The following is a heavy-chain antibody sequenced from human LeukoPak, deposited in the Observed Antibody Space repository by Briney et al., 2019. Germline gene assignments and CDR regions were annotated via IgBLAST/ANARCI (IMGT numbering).Heavy chain of an antibody. Sequence: GGSLRLSCAASGFTFSSYAMHWVRQAPGKGLEWVAVISYDGSNKYYADSVKGRFTISRDNSKNTLYLQMNSLRAEDTAVYYCAKDRWGIAAAGSLTFFDYWGQGTLVTVSS. CDR2: ISYDGSNK. V-gene: IGHV3-30-3*01. J-gene: IGHJ4*02. CDR3: AKDRWGIAAAGSLTFFDY. CDR1: GFTFSSYA. D-gene: IGHD6-13*01.